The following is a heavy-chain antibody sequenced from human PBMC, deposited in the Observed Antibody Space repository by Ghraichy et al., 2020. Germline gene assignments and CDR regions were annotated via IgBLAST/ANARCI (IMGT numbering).Heavy chain of an antibody. Sequence: GGSLRLSCATSGFTFSNYALSWVRQAPGKGLEWVSGIDENGVGTYYADSVKGRFTISRDNSKNTVYLQMNNLRVEDTAVYYCVRDYSYVLAPADNPIDYWGQGTLVTVSS. J-gene: IGHJ4*02. D-gene: IGHD3-16*02. CDR2: IDENGVGT. V-gene: IGHV3-23*01. CDR3: VRDYSYVLAPADNPIDY. CDR1: GFTFSNYA.